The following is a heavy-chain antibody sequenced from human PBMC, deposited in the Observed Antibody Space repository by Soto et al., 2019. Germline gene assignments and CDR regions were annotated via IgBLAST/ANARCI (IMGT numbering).Heavy chain of an antibody. J-gene: IGHJ6*02. CDR1: GGSFSGYS. V-gene: IGHV4-34*01. Sequence: SETLSLTCAVYGGSFSGYSWTCIRQPPGKGLEWVGEINHSGSTNYNPSLKSRVTISVDTSKNQFSLRLRSVTAADTAVYYCARGFRELQLKYYYYFYLMDVWGQGTTVTVS. D-gene: IGHD1-7*01. CDR2: INHSGST. CDR3: ARGFRELQLKYYYYFYLMDV.